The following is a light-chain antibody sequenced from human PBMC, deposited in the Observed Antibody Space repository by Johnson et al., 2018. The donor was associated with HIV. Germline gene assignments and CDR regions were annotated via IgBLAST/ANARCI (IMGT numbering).Light chain of an antibody. Sequence: QSVLTQPPSVSAAPGQKVTISCSGSSSNIGKNYVSWYQQLPGTAPKLLIFDNHKRPSGIPDRFSGSKSGTSATLGITGLQTGDEADYYCGTWDSSLSAYVFG. CDR1: SSNIGKNY. J-gene: IGLJ1*01. CDR3: GTWDSSLSAYV. V-gene: IGLV1-51*01. CDR2: DNH.